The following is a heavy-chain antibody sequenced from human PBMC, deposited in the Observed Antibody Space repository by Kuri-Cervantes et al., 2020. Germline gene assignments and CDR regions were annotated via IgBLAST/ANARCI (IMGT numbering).Heavy chain of an antibody. Sequence: GGSLRLSCAASGFTFSSYGMHWVRQAPGKGLEWVAVISYDGSNKYYADSVKGRFTISRDNSKNTLYLQMNSLRAEDTAVYYCAKVISAELWFGELSFYYYYGMDVWGQGTTVTVSS. CDR2: ISYDGSNK. V-gene: IGHV3-33*05. CDR1: GFTFSSYG. D-gene: IGHD3-10*01. CDR3: AKVISAELWFGELSFYYYYGMDV. J-gene: IGHJ6*02.